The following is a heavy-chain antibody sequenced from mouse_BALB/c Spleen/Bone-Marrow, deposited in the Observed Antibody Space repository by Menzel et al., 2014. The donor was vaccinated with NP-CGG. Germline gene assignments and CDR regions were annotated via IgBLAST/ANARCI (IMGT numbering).Heavy chain of an antibody. D-gene: IGHD2-4*01. J-gene: IGHJ3*01. CDR3: ARHAYYDQTEVSFVY. Sequence: DVKLVESGGGLVKSGGSLKLSCAASGFTFSNYGMSWVRQTPEKRLEWVATISDGGSYTFYSDSVKGRFTISRDNAKNNLYLQLSSLRSEDTALYYCARHAYYDQTEVSFVYWGQGTLVTVSA. CDR1: GFTFSNYG. V-gene: IGHV5-9-2*01. CDR2: ISDGGSYT.